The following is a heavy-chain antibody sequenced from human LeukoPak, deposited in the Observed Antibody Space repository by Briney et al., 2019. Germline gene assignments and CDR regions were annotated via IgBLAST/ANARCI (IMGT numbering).Heavy chain of an antibody. CDR2: IKQDGSVK. Sequence: AGGSLRLSCAASGFMFSSYWMSWVRQAPGKGLEWVANIKQDGSVKYYVDFVKGRFTISRDNAKNSLYLQMNSLRAEDAAVYYCVRDQHYDSSGFRLDYWGQGTLVTASS. V-gene: IGHV3-7*03. J-gene: IGHJ4*02. D-gene: IGHD3-22*01. CDR1: GFMFSSYW. CDR3: VRDQHYDSSGFRLDY.